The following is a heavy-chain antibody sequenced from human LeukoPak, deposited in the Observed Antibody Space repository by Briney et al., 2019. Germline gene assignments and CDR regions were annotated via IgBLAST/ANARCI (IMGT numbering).Heavy chain of an antibody. CDR1: GGSISSYY. CDR2: IYYSGST. J-gene: IGHJ6*03. V-gene: IGHV4-59*01. D-gene: IGHD3-16*01. CDR3: ARVCVSAGIPYYYYYMDV. Sequence: NPSETLSLTCTLSGGSISSYYWSWIREPPGEGLEWRGYIYYSGSTNYNPSLKSRVTISVDTSKNQFSLKLSSVTAADTAVHYCARVCVSAGIPYYYYYMDVWGKGTTVTISS.